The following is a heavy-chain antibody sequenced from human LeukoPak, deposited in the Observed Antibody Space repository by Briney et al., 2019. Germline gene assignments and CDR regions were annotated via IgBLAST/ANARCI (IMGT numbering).Heavy chain of an antibody. V-gene: IGHV4-34*01. CDR2: INHSGST. CDR1: GGSFSGYY. J-gene: IGHJ4*02. CDR3: ARGRYSRYFDY. Sequence: SETLSLTCAVYGGSFSGYYWSWIRQPPGKGLEWIGEINHSGSTNYNPSLKSRVTISVDTSKNQFSLRLSSVTAADTAVYYCARGRYSRYFDYWGQGTLVTVSP. D-gene: IGHD2-21*01.